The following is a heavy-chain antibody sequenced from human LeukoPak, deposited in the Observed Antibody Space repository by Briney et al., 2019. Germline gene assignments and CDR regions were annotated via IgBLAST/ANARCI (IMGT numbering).Heavy chain of an antibody. D-gene: IGHD3-10*01. Sequence: SETLSLTCTVSGGSISSSSYYWGWIRQPPGKGLEWIGSIFHSGSAYYNPSLKSRVTISVDTSKNQLSLKLSSVTAADAAVYYCARVVSWFGIYYFDYWGQGTLVTVSS. CDR3: ARVVSWFGIYYFDY. CDR2: IFHSGSA. J-gene: IGHJ4*02. CDR1: GGSISSSSYY. V-gene: IGHV4-39*01.